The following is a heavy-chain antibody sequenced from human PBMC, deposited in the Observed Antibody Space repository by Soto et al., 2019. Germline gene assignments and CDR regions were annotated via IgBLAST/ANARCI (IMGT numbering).Heavy chain of an antibody. CDR3: ARQLHVGDFFLGY. D-gene: IGHD3-10*01. V-gene: IGHV3-21*01. CDR1: GFTFSAYN. Sequence: EVQLVESGGGLAKPGGSLRLSCTASGFTFSAYNMYWVRQAPGKGLEWVSYMSSSGTYIYYADSVKGRFAVSRDNANNSLSLQMNSLRAEDAAVYYCARQLHVGDFFLGYWGQGTRVTVSS. CDR2: MSSSGTYI. J-gene: IGHJ4*02.